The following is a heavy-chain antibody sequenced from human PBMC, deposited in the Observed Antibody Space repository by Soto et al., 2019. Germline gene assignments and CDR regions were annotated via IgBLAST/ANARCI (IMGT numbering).Heavy chain of an antibody. D-gene: IGHD3-3*01. Sequence: QVQLVQSGAEVNKPGASVKVSCKASGYTFTSYDINWVRQATGQELEWMGWMNPNSGNTGYAQKFQGRVTMTRDTSISTAYMELSSLRSEDTAVYYCARISIHDCWSGYTPETYYYYGMDVWGQGTTVTVSS. V-gene: IGHV1-8*01. CDR3: ARISIHDCWSGYTPETYYYYGMDV. CDR2: MNPNSGNT. J-gene: IGHJ6*02. CDR1: GYTFTSYD.